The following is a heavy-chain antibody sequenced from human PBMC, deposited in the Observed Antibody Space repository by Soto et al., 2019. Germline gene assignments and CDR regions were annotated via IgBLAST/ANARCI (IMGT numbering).Heavy chain of an antibody. CDR2: IKQDGSEK. CDR3: ARDGWGTGDGFDY. CDR1: GFTFSRYW. Sequence: EVQLVESGGGLVQPGGSLRLSCAASGFTFSRYWMSWVRQAPGKGLEWVANIKQDGSEKYYVDSVKGRFTISRDNAKNSLYLQMNSLRAEDTAVYYCARDGWGTGDGFDYWGQGTLVTVSS. J-gene: IGHJ4*02. V-gene: IGHV3-7*03. D-gene: IGHD7-27*01.